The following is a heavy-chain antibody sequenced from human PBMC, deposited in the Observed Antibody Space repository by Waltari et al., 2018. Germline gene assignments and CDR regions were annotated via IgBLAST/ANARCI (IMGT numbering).Heavy chain of an antibody. CDR3: AREGLYCSSTSCYRGNEYFQH. CDR1: GGSFSGYY. D-gene: IGHD2-2*01. V-gene: IGHV4-34*01. Sequence: QVQLQQWGAGLLKPSETLSLTCAVYGGSFSGYYWSWIRQPPGKGLEWIGEINHKGEPTSNPSLKSRVTISVDTSKNQFSLKLSSVTAADTAVYYCAREGLYCSSTSCYRGNEYFQHWGQGTLVTVSS. J-gene: IGHJ1*01. CDR2: INHKGEP.